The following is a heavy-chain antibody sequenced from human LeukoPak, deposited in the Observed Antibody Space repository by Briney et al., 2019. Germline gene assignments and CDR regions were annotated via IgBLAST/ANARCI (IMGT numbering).Heavy chain of an antibody. J-gene: IGHJ4*02. D-gene: IGHD3-3*01. Sequence: SETLSLTCTVSGGSISSSSYYWGWIRQPPGNGLEWIGSIYYSGSTYYNPSLKSRVTISVDTSKNQFSLKLSSVTAADTAVYYCARLGLRFLEWLSRGVYWGQGTLVTVSS. CDR2: IYYSGST. CDR3: ARLGLRFLEWLSRGVY. CDR1: GGSISSSSYY. V-gene: IGHV4-39*01.